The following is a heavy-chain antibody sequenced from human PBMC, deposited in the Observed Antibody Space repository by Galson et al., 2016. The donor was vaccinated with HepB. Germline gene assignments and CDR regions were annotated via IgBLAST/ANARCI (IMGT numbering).Heavy chain of an antibody. CDR1: GFSFTEYG. CDR2: IYFNGRDI. Sequence: SLRLSCAASGFSFTEYGMHWVRQAPGKGWEWLAVIYFNGRDIYYADSVKGRFTISRDTSTNKLYLQMNSLRAEDTAVYYCVRDRATYDSIGYWFDYWGQGALVTVSS. CDR3: VRDRATYDSIGYWFDY. V-gene: IGHV3-33*01. J-gene: IGHJ4*02. D-gene: IGHD3-22*01.